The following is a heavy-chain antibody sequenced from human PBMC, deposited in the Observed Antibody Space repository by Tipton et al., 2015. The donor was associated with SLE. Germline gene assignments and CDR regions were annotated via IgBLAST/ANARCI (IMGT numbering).Heavy chain of an antibody. V-gene: IGHV4-59*08. CDR1: GGSIGSNY. CDR2: ISDGGGT. Sequence: TLSLTCSVSGGSIGSNYWIWIRQPPGKGLEWIGYISDGGGTNYNPSLKSRVTISVDPAKNQFSLRLTSVTAADTAGYYCARGMVTWRGAILGVDVWGQGTTVNVSS. CDR3: ARGMVTWRGAILGVDV. D-gene: IGHD2-21*02. J-gene: IGHJ6*02.